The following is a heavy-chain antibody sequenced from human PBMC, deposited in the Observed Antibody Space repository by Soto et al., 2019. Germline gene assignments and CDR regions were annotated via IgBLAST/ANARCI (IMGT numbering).Heavy chain of an antibody. Sequence: SETLSLTCTVSGGSISGGSYYWSWIRQPPGKGLEWIGYIFYTGSTNYNPSLKSRLTISVDMSENQFSLKLSSVTAADTAVYYCARVDFWSGYYTSTGDYWGPGTLLTVS. CDR1: GGSISGGSYY. J-gene: IGHJ4*02. CDR3: ARVDFWSGYYTSTGDY. D-gene: IGHD3-3*01. CDR2: IFYTGST. V-gene: IGHV4-61*01.